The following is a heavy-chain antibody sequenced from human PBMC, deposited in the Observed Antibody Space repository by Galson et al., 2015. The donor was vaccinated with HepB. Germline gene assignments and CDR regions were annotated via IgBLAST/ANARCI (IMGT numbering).Heavy chain of an antibody. Sequence: SVKVSCKASGYTFTSYAMNWVRQAPGQGLEWMGWINTNTGNPTYAQGFTGRFVFSLDTSVSTAYLQISSLKAEDTAVYYCARDLGELPSYYYYGMDVWGQGTTVTVSS. CDR2: INTNTGNP. D-gene: IGHD3-16*02. CDR1: GYTFTSYA. J-gene: IGHJ6*02. CDR3: ARDLGELPSYYYYGMDV. V-gene: IGHV7-4-1*02.